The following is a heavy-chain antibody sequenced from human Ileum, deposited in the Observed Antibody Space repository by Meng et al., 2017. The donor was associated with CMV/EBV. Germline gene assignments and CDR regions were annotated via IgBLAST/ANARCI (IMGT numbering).Heavy chain of an antibody. CDR2: ISWNSGSI. CDR3: ARVRYCSSTSCYHHDAFDI. Sequence: GRSLRLSCAASGFTFDDYAMHWVRQAPGKGLEWVSGISWNSGSIGYADSVKGRFTISRDNAKNSLYLQMNSLRGEDTAVYYCARVRYCSSTSCYHHDAFDIWGQGTMVTVAS. CDR1: GFTFDDYA. J-gene: IGHJ3*02. V-gene: IGHV3-9*01. D-gene: IGHD2-2*01.